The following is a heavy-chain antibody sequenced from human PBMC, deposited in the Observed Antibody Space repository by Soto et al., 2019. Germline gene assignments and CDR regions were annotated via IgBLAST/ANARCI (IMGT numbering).Heavy chain of an antibody. V-gene: IGHV3-13*01. CDR2: IGTAGDT. CDR1: GFTFSSYD. D-gene: IGHD3-16*01. J-gene: IGHJ6*03. CDR3: ARDYGGYYMDV. Sequence: EVQLVESGGGLVQPGGSLRLSCAASGFTFSSYDMHWVRQATGKGLEWVSAIGTAGDTYYPGSVKGRFTISRENATNSLSRQMNSLRAGDKAVYYCARDYGGYYMDVWGKGTTVTVSS.